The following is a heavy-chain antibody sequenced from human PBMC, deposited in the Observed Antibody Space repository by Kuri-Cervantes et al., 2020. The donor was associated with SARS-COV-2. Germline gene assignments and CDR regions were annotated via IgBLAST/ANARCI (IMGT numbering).Heavy chain of an antibody. J-gene: IGHJ6*02. CDR1: GFTFSSYW. D-gene: IGHD1-26*01. Sequence: GESLKISCAASGFTFSSYWMSWVRQAPGKGLEWVANIKQDGSEKYYVDSVKGRFTISRDNAKNSLYLQMNSLRAEDTAVYYCAKVSVYSQWVGYGMDVWGQGTTVTVSS. V-gene: IGHV3-7*01. CDR3: AKVSVYSQWVGYGMDV. CDR2: IKQDGSEK.